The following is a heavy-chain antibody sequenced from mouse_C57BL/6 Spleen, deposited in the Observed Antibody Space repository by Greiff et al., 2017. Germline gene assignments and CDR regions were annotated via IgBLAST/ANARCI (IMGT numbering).Heavy chain of an antibody. V-gene: IGHV1-26*01. CDR2: INPNNGGT. D-gene: IGHD1-1*01. CDR1: GYTFTDYY. J-gene: IGHJ4*01. Sequence: VQLKQSGPELVKPGASVKISCKASGYTFTDYYMNWVKQSHGKSLEWIGDINPNNGGTSSNQKFKGKATLTVDNSSSTAYMELRSLTSEDSAVYYCARKGMYYYGSSPHYYAMDYWGQGTSVTVSS. CDR3: ARKGMYYYGSSPHYYAMDY.